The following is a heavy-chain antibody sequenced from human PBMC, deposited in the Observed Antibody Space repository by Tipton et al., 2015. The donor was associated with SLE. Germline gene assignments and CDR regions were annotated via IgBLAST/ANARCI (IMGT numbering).Heavy chain of an antibody. D-gene: IGHD3-16*02. V-gene: IGHV4-59*12. Sequence: TLSLTCTVSGGSISGYYWTWIRQPPGKRLEWIGYIYYSGSTNYNPSLKSRVTISVDTSKNQFSLKLSSVTAADTAVYYCARWGSFYYYMDVWGKGTTVTVSS. CDR3: ARWGSFYYYMDV. CDR2: IYYSGST. J-gene: IGHJ6*03. CDR1: GGSISGYY.